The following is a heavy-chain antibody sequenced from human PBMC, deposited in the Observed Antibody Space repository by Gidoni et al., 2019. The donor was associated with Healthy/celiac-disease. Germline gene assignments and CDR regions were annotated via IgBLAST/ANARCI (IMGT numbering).Heavy chain of an antibody. CDR2: IWYDGSNK. Sequence: QVQLVESGGGVVQPGRSLRLSCAASGFTFSSYGMHWVRQAPGKGLEWVAVIWYDGSNKYYADSVKGRFTISRDNSNNTLYLQMNSLRAEDTAVYYCAKIKTAYCGGDCYSLGFDYWGQGTLVTVSS. V-gene: IGHV3-33*06. CDR1: GFTFSSYG. J-gene: IGHJ4*02. D-gene: IGHD2-21*01. CDR3: AKIKTAYCGGDCYSLGFDY.